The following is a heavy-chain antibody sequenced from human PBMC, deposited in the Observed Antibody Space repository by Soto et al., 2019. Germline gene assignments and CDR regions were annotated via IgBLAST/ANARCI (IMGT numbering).Heavy chain of an antibody. V-gene: IGHV4-59*01. J-gene: IGHJ4*02. D-gene: IGHD1-26*01. CDR3: ARAMRGSYLRYFDY. Sequence: QVQLQESGPGLVKPSETLSLTCTVSGGSISSYYWSWIRQPPGKGLEWIGYIYYSGSTNYNPSLKRRVTTAVDTAKNQFSRKLSSVTAADTAVYYCARAMRGSYLRYFDYWGQGTLVTVSS. CDR1: GGSISSYY. CDR2: IYYSGST.